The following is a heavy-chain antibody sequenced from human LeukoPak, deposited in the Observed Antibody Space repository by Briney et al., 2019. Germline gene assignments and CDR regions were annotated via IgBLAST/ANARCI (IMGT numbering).Heavy chain of an antibody. V-gene: IGHV3-23*01. CDR2: ISDSGGST. CDR3: AKEDSSGYYVY. J-gene: IGHJ4*02. CDR1: GFTFSNYA. D-gene: IGHD3-22*01. Sequence: GGSLRLSCAASGFTFSNYAMSWVRQAPGKGLEWVSGISDSGGSTYYADSVKGRFTISRDNSKNTLYLRMNSLRAEDTAVYYCAKEDSSGYYVYWGQGALVTVSS.